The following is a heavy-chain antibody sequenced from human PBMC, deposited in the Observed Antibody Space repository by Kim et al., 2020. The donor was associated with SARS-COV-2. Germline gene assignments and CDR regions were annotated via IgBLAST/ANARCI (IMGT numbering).Heavy chain of an antibody. J-gene: IGHJ5*02. V-gene: IGHV3-23*01. CDR2: ITNTGGNT. CDR1: GFTFSSQT. D-gene: IGHD1-1*01. CDR3: AKAGWNSWWES. Sequence: GGSLRLSCAASGFTFSSQTMNWVRQAPGKGLEWVSSITNTGGNTYYADSVMGRFTISRDNSKDTLFFLMSSLRAEDTAVYYCAKAGWNSWWESLGQGTLV.